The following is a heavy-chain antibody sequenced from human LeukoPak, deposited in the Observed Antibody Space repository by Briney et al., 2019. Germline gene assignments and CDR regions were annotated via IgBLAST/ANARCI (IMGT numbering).Heavy chain of an antibody. J-gene: IGHJ6*02. D-gene: IGHD2-15*01. CDR2: INPSGGST. CDR3: ARDGYCSGGSRYSGYYYYGMDV. CDR1: GYTFTSYY. V-gene: IGHV1-46*01. Sequence: ASVKVSCKASGYTFTSYYMHWVRRAPGQGLEWMGIINPSGGSTSYAQKFQGRVTMTRDTSTSTVYMELSSLRSEDTAVYYCARDGYCSGGSRYSGYYYYGMDVWGQGTTVTVSS.